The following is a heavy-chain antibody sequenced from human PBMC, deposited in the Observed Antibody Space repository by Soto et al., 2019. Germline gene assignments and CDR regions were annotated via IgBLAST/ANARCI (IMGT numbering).Heavy chain of an antibody. CDR1: GFTFSSYA. CDR3: ARRGPGTYFDY. J-gene: IGHJ4*02. Sequence: EVQLLASGGGLVQPGGSLRLSRAASGFTFSSYAMNWVRQAPGKGLEWVSVISGSGGSTYYADSVKGRFSISRDNSKNTLYLQMNSLRAEDTAVYYCARRGPGTYFDYWGQGTLVTVSS. CDR2: ISGSGGST. D-gene: IGHD6-13*01. V-gene: IGHV3-23*01.